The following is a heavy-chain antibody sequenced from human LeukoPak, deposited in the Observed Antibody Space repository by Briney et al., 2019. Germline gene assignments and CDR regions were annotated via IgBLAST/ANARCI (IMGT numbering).Heavy chain of an antibody. Sequence: GGSLRLSCAASGFIFSSYGMHWVRQAPGKGLEWVAFIRYDGSNKYYADSVKGRFTISRDNSKNTLYLQMNSLRAEDTAVYYCAKGHGGSTWYMGGDYWGQGTLVTVSS. CDR3: AKGHGGSTWYMGGDY. V-gene: IGHV3-30*02. D-gene: IGHD6-13*01. CDR1: GFIFSSYG. J-gene: IGHJ4*02. CDR2: IRYDGSNK.